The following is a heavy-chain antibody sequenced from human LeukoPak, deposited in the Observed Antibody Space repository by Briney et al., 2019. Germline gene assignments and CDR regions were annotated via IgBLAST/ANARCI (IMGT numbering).Heavy chain of an antibody. CDR3: ARDRSQICSSTSCYTGMDV. J-gene: IGHJ6*02. V-gene: IGHV3-21*01. Sequence: GGPLRLSCAASGFTFSSYSMNWVRQAPGKGLEWVSSISSSSSYIYYADSVKGRFTISRDNAKNSLYLQMNSLRAEDTAVYYCARDRSQICSSTSCYTGMDVWGQGTTVTVSS. CDR2: ISSSSSYI. D-gene: IGHD2-2*02. CDR1: GFTFSSYS.